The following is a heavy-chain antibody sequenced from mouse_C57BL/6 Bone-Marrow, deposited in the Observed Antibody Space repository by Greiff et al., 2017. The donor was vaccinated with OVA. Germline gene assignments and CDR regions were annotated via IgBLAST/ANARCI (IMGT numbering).Heavy chain of an antibody. D-gene: IGHD2-3*01. CDR2: ISNGGGST. CDR1: GFTFSDYY. J-gene: IGHJ4*01. V-gene: IGHV5-12*01. CDR3: ARRGWLSAMDY. Sequence: EVKLMESGGGLVQPGGSLKLSCAASGFTFSDYYMYWVRQTPEKRLEWVVYISNGGGSTYSPDTVKGRFTISRDNAKNTLYLQMSRLKSEDTAMYYCARRGWLSAMDYWGQGTSVTVSS.